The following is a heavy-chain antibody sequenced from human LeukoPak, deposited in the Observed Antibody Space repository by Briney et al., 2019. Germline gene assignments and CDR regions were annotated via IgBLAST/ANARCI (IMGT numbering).Heavy chain of an antibody. Sequence: SETLSLTCAVYGGSFSGYYWSWIRQPPGKGLEWIGYIYYSGSTNYNPSLKSRVTISVDTSKNQFSLKLSSVTAADTAVYYCARAGYGDYVDYWGQGTLVTVSS. J-gene: IGHJ4*02. D-gene: IGHD4-17*01. V-gene: IGHV4-59*01. CDR3: ARAGYGDYVDY. CDR2: IYYSGST. CDR1: GGSFSGYY.